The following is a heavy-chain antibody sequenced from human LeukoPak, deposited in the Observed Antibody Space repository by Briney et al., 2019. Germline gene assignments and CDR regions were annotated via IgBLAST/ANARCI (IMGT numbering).Heavy chain of an antibody. J-gene: IGHJ4*02. D-gene: IGHD3-22*01. CDR3: ARALYDSSGYSPLGDY. V-gene: IGHV3-21*01. CDR2: ISGSSNYI. CDR1: GFTFSTFS. Sequence: GGSLRLSCAASGFTFSTFSMNWVRQAPGKGLEWVSSISGSSNYIYYADSVKGRFTISRDNAKNSLYLQMNSLRAEDSAVYYCARALYDSSGYSPLGDYWGQGTLVTVSS.